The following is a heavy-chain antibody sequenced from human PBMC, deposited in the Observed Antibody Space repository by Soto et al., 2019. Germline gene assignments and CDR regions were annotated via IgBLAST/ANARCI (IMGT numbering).Heavy chain of an antibody. CDR2: IYHSGST. J-gene: IGHJ3*02. D-gene: IGHD3-22*01. Sequence: SETLSLTCAVSGGSISSSNWWSWVRQPPGKGLEWIGEIYHSGSTNYNPSLKSRVTISVDKSKNQFSLKLSSVTAADTAVYYCASSASFTYYYDSSGPPVAFDIWGQGTMVTVSS. V-gene: IGHV4-4*02. CDR3: ASSASFTYYYDSSGPPVAFDI. CDR1: GGSISSSNW.